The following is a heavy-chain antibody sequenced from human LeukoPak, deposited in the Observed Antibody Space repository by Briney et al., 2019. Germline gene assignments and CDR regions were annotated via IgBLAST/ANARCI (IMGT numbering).Heavy chain of an antibody. CDR3: ATEAECSGGSCYSYGWFDP. V-gene: IGHV4-61*01. CDR1: GGSVSSSLNK. CDR2: ISYSGSA. J-gene: IGHJ5*02. D-gene: IGHD2-15*01. Sequence: SETLSLTCSVSGGSVSSSLNKWSWTRQPPGKGLEWIGEISYSGSASYNPSLRSRVTISIDTSTNQFSLTLDSVTAADTAVYYCATEAECSGGSCYSYGWFDPWGQGTQVIVSS.